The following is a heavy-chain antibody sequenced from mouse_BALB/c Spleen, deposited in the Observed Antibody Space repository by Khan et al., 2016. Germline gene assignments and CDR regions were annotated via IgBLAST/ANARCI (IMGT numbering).Heavy chain of an antibody. V-gene: IGHV2-9*02. Sequence: QVQLKQSGPGLVAPSQSLSITCTVSGFSLTTYGVHWVRQPPGKGLEWLGVIWAGGSTNYNSALMSRLSISKDNTKRQVFLKMNSLQNDDTATCYCSRNHYYGSSYFDYWGQGTTLTVSS. J-gene: IGHJ2*01. D-gene: IGHD1-2*01. CDR2: IWAGGST. CDR1: GFSLTTYG. CDR3: SRNHYYGSSYFDY.